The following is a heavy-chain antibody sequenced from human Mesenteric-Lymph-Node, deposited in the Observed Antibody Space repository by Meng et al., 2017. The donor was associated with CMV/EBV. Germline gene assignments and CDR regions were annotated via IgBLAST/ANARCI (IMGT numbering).Heavy chain of an antibody. Sequence: GESLKISCAVSGLNLRDHHMSWIRQAPGKGLEWVSYISKSGGIIYYADSVKGRFTVSRDDAKNSLYVQMHSLRAEDTAVYYCATSLSNYVFDIWGQGTMVTVSS. D-gene: IGHD1-7*01. J-gene: IGHJ3*02. CDR2: ISKSGGII. CDR1: GLNLRDHH. V-gene: IGHV3-11*01. CDR3: ATSLSNYVFDI.